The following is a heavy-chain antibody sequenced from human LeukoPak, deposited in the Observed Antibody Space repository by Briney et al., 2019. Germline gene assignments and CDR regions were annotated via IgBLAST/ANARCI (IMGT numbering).Heavy chain of an antibody. CDR2: INQRRNT. D-gene: IGHD6-19*01. CDR1: GESFSGYS. J-gene: IGHJ2*01. CDR3: ARYGWHAWYFDL. V-gene: IGHV4-34*01. Sequence: SSETLSLTCVVYGESFSGYSWSWIRQPPGKGLEWIGEINQRRNTNYNPSLKSRVTISIDTSKNQFSLKLSSVTAADTAVYYCARYGWHAWYFDLWGRGTLVTVSS.